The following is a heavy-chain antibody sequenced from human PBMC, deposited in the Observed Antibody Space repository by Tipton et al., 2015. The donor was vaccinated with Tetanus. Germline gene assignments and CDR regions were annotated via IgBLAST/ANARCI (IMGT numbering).Heavy chain of an antibody. J-gene: IGHJ4*02. D-gene: IGHD3-3*01. CDR1: GGSITSGAYL. CDR2: IYHSGSP. V-gene: IGHV4-30-2*01. Sequence: TLSLTCAVSGGSITSGAYLWGWIRQPPGKGLEWIGYIYHSGSPYYNPSLKSRVTISVDTSNNQFSLRLTSVTAADTAVYYCARANNDFPKKGPFDSWGQGSLVIVSS. CDR3: ARANNDFPKKGPFDS.